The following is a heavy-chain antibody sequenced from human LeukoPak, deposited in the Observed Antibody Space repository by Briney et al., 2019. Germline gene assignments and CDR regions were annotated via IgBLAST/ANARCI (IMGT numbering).Heavy chain of an antibody. V-gene: IGHV3-23*01. D-gene: IGHD3-10*01. CDR2: VSGSGDTT. CDR3: AKSGVSRYDAFDV. J-gene: IGHJ3*01. Sequence: GGSLRLSCAASGFTFSTYAMSWVRQAPGKGLEWVSVVSGSGDTTYYADSVKGRFTISRDNSKNTLYLQVDSLRAEDTAVYYCAKSGVSRYDAFDVWGQGTMVIVSS. CDR1: GFTFSTYA.